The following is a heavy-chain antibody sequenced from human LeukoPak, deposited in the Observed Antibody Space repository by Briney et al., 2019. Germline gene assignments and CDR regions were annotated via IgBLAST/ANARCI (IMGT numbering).Heavy chain of an antibody. D-gene: IGHD3-10*01. Sequence: GGSLRLSCSATGFTFSSSGIHWGRQAPGKGLDWVAFIRHDGTSKYYAESVKGRFTISADNYKNTVYLQMNSLRPEDTAVYYCAKRLRQRSGSYYSNAFEVGGQGTMVTVSS. CDR3: AKRLRQRSGSYYSNAFEV. CDR1: GFTFSSSG. CDR2: IRHDGTSK. V-gene: IGHV3-30*02. J-gene: IGHJ3*01.